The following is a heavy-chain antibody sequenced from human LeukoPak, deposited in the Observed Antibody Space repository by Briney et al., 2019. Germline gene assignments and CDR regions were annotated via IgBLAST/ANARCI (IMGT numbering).Heavy chain of an antibody. CDR1: GFTFSSYG. CDR3: AKDYGDYVNWFDP. Sequence: GRSLRLYCAASGFTFSSYGMHWVRQAPGKGLEWVAVISYDGSNKYYADSVKGRFTISRDNSKNTLYLQMNSLRAEDTAVYYCAKDYGDYVNWFDPWGQGTLVTVSS. V-gene: IGHV3-30*18. CDR2: ISYDGSNK. D-gene: IGHD4-17*01. J-gene: IGHJ5*02.